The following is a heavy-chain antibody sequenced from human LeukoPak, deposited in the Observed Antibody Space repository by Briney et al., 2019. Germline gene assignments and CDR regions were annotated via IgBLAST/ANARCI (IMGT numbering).Heavy chain of an antibody. CDR2: MYPGDSDT. V-gene: IGHV5-51*01. D-gene: IGHD3-22*01. CDR1: GYSFTSYL. CDR3: ALFHYYDSSGHSTADY. J-gene: IGHJ4*02. Sequence: GESLKISCKGSGYSFTSYLIGCVREIPGKGLECVGMMYPGDSDTNYSPSFQGQVTISADKSISTAYLQWSSLKASDTAMYYCALFHYYDSSGHSTADYWGQGTLVTVSS.